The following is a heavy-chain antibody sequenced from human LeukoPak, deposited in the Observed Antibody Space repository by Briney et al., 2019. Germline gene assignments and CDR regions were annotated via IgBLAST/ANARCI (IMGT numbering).Heavy chain of an antibody. CDR2: INAYNGDT. V-gene: IGHV1-18*01. CDR1: NYSFTSYG. Sequence: ASVKVSCKASNYSFTSYGISWVRQAPGQGLEWMAWINAYNGDTNYAQKLQGRVTLTTETSTSTAYMELRSLRSDDTAVYYCARDGSGVWFDYWGQGTLVTVSS. D-gene: IGHD3-10*01. J-gene: IGHJ4*02. CDR3: ARDGSGVWFDY.